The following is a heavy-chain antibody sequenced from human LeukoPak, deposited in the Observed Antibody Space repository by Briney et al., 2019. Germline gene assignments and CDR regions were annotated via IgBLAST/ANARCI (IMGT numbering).Heavy chain of an antibody. V-gene: IGHV3-7*01. CDR2: INRDGSGK. D-gene: IGHD3-3*01. CDR1: GFGFSSYW. CDR3: ASEYRSFGVVIIDYYYYYMDV. J-gene: IGHJ6*03. Sequence: GGSLRRSCAASGFGFSSYWMTWVRQDPGKGLEWVANINRDGSGKEHVDSVKGRFTVSRDNAHNSLYLQMDSLRAEDTAVYYCASEYRSFGVVIIDYYYYYMDVWGKGTTVTVSS.